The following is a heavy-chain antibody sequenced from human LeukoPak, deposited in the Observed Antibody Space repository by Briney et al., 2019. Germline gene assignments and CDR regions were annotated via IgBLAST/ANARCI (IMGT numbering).Heavy chain of an antibody. CDR3: AAGTAADF. V-gene: IGHV3-11*03. CDR2: ISSSSSYT. D-gene: IGHD6-13*01. J-gene: IGHJ4*02. CDR1: GIPFSDYY. Sequence: GGSLRLSCVVSGIPFSDYYMNWIRQAPGKGLEWISYISSSSSYTDYADSVKGRFTISRDNAKSALYLQMNSLRLEDTAAYYCAAGTAADFWGQGTLVTVSS.